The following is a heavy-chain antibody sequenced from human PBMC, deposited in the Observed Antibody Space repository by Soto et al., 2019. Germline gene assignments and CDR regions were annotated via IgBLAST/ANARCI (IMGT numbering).Heavy chain of an antibody. D-gene: IGHD2-15*01. CDR2: IYYDGSNE. V-gene: IGHV3-33*08. CDR3: ARVDVVVAADAFDI. CDR1: GFTFSHFG. J-gene: IGHJ3*02. Sequence: QVQLVESGGGGVQPGGSLRLSCAASGFTFSHFGMQWVRQAPGKGLEWVAVIYYDGSNEYYADSVKGRFTISRDNSKNTLYLQMNSLRAEDTAVYYCARVDVVVAADAFDIWGQGTMVTVSS.